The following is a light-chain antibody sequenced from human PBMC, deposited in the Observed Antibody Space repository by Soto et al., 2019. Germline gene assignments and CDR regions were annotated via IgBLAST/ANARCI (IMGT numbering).Light chain of an antibody. V-gene: IGLV2-11*01. CDR1: SSDVGDYKY. CDR3: CSYAGSDSYV. CDR2: DVS. Sequence: QSALTQPRSVSGSPGQSVTISCTGTSSDVGDYKYVSWYRQHPGKAPKLMIYDVSERPSGVPDRFSGSKSGNTASLTISGLQAEDEADYYCCSYAGSDSYVFGTGTKLTVL. J-gene: IGLJ1*01.